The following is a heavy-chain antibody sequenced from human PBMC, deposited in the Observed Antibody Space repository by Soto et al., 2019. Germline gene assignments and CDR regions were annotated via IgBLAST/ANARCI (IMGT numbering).Heavy chain of an antibody. V-gene: IGHV3-48*02. CDR2: ITSSSTTI. Sequence: EVQLVESGGGLVQPGGSLRLSCAASGFTFTSNSMNWVRQAPGKGLEWISYITSSSTTIYYADSVKGRFTISRDNAKNSVYLQRNSLRDEDTALYYCARGRGGAAYFAYGGQGALVTVSS. J-gene: IGHJ4*02. CDR1: GFTFTSNS. CDR3: ARGRGGAAYFAY. D-gene: IGHD3-16*01.